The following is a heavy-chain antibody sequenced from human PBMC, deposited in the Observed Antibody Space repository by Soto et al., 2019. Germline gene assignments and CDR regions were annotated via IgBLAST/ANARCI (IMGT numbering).Heavy chain of an antibody. V-gene: IGHV3-23*01. D-gene: IGHD3-10*01. CDR2: FRTSGDGGTT. CDR1: GFTFSQYS. Sequence: GSLRLSCAASGFTFSQYSMNWVRQAPGKGLEWVSGFRTSGDGGTTYYADSVKGRFTISRDDSKNMLFLQMNSLRAEDTAIYYCAKKVNSGPGSQYFDYWGQGTLVTVSS. J-gene: IGHJ4*02. CDR3: AKKVNSGPGSQYFDY.